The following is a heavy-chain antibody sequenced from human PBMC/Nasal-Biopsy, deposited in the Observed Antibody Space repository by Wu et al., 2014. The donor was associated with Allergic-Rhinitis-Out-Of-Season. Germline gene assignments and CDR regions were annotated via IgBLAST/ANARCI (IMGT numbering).Heavy chain of an antibody. CDR1: GDFLSSGDYY. Sequence: TLSLTCTLSGDFLSSGDYYWTWIRQLPGKGLEWIAYIYYTGSSYSNPSLKSRVTMSVDTSRNQFSLKLTSVTAADTGVYFCARYCTSTNCYVAADPWGQGTLVTVTS. CDR2: IYYTGSS. V-gene: IGHV4-30-4*08. D-gene: IGHD2-8*01. CDR3: ARYCTSTNCYVAADP. J-gene: IGHJ5*02.